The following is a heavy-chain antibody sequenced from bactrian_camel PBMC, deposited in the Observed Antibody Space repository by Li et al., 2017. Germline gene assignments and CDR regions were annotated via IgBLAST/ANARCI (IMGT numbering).Heavy chain of an antibody. CDR2: IDTDGST. CDR3: AADQGFDPRYCSGGYYKSFDFNY. D-gene: IGHD2*01. J-gene: IGHJ6*01. Sequence: HVQLVESGGGSVQAGGSLRLSCAFSGYTYSGHCMGWFRQAPGKEREGVATIDTDGSTRYADSVKGRFTLYKDNAKNTLYLQMNNLDTEDTAMYTCAADQGFDPRYCSGGYYKSFDFNYWGQGTQVTVS. V-gene: IGHV3S53*01. CDR1: GYTYSGHC.